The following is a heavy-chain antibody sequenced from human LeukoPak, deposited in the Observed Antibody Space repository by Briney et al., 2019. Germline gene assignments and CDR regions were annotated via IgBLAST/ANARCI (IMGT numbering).Heavy chain of an antibody. CDR3: ARVMPGSRSPVVDY. V-gene: IGHV4-34*01. Sequence: SETLSLTCAVYGGSFSGYYWSWIRQPPGKGLGWIGEINHSGSTNYNPSLKSRVTISVDTSKNQFSLKLSSVTAADTAVYYCARVMPGSRSPVVDYWGQGTLVTVSS. D-gene: IGHD3-10*01. CDR2: INHSGST. CDR1: GGSFSGYY. J-gene: IGHJ4*02.